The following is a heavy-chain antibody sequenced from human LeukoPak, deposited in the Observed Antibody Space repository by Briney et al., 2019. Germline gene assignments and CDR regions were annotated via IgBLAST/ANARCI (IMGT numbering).Heavy chain of an antibody. Sequence: GRSLRLSCAASGFTFYDYAMHWVPQAPGKGLEWVSGISWNSGSIAYTDSVKGRFTISRDNAKNSLYLQMNSLRAEDTALYYCAKAGTMVRYFDYWGQGTLVTVSS. CDR1: GFTFYDYA. V-gene: IGHV3-9*01. D-gene: IGHD3-10*01. CDR3: AKAGTMVRYFDY. CDR2: ISWNSGSI. J-gene: IGHJ4*02.